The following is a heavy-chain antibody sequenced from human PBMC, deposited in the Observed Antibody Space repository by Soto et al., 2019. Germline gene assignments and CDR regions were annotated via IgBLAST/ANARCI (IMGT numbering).Heavy chain of an antibody. J-gene: IGHJ4*02. CDR2: IYSGGST. CDR3: ARASGSRLFDY. CDR1: GFTVSSNY. V-gene: IGHV3-53*01. Sequence: VGSLRLSCAASGFTVSSNYMSWVRQAPGKGLEWVSVIYSGGSTYYADFVKGRFTISRDNSKNTLYLQMNSLRAEDTAVYYCARASGSRLFDYWGQGAQVTVSS. D-gene: IGHD1-26*01.